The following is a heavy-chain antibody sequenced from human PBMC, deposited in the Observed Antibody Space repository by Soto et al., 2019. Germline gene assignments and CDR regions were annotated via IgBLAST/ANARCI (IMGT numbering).Heavy chain of an antibody. CDR1: GFTFSSYA. D-gene: IGHD2-8*02. Sequence: PGGSLRLSCEASGFTFSSYAMHWVRQAPGKGLEWVAVISHDGNVNYYSESVKGRFTMSRDNSEDTLYLQMDSLRTEDTAVYFCAKDEYWESHFYYFMDLWGKGTTVTVSS. V-gene: IGHV3-30*18. J-gene: IGHJ6*03. CDR3: AKDEYWESHFYYFMDL. CDR2: ISHDGNVN.